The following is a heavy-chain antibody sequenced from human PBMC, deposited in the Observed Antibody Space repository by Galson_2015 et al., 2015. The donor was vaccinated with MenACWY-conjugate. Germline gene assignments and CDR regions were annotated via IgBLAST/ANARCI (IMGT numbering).Heavy chain of an antibody. V-gene: IGHV3-21*01. J-gene: IGHJ5*02. Sequence: SLRLSCAASGFTFSSYSMNWVRQAPGKGLEWVSSISSSSSYIYYADSVKGRFTISRDNAKNSLYLQMNSLRAEDTAVYYCARDLGPYGSGKGRMFDPWGQGTLVTVSS. CDR3: ARDLGPYGSGKGRMFDP. CDR1: GFTFSSYS. D-gene: IGHD3-10*01. CDR2: ISSSSSYI.